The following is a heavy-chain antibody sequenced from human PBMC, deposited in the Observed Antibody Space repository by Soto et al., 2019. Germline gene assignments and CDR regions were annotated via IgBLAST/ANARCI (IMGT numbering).Heavy chain of an antibody. Sequence: PSETLSLTCTVSGGSISSYFWSWIRQPPGKGLAWIGYIYNSGTTNYNPSLKSRVTMSVDTSKNQFSLQLSSVTAADTAVYYCARVNSGSYLQLDYWGQGTLVTVSS. D-gene: IGHD1-26*01. CDR3: ARVNSGSYLQLDY. J-gene: IGHJ4*02. CDR2: IYNSGTT. V-gene: IGHV4-59*01. CDR1: GGSISSYF.